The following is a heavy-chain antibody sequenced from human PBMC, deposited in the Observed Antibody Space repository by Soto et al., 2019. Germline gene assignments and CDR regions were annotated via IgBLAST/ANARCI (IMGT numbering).Heavy chain of an antibody. CDR3: ARVRSSGCTRYFDY. V-gene: IGHV3-53*01. J-gene: IGHJ4*02. Sequence: GGSLRLSCAASGFTVSSNYMSWVRQAPGKGLEWVSVIYSGGSTYYADSVKGRFTISRDNSKNTLYLQMNSLRAEDTAVYYCARVRSSGCTRYFDYWGQGTLVTVSS. D-gene: IGHD6-19*01. CDR2: IYSGGST. CDR1: GFTVSSNY.